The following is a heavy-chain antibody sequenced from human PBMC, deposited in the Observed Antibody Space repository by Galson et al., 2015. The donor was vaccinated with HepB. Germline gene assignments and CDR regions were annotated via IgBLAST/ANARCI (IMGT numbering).Heavy chain of an antibody. V-gene: IGHV1-18*01. CDR2: ISAKNGNT. CDR3: ARESMPGPWGDY. Sequence: SVKVSCKPSGYTFSTYGISWVRQAPGQGLEWMGWISAKNGNTRYAQKLQDRVTMTTDTSTSTAYMELRSLRSDDTAMYYCARESMPGPWGDYWGQGTLVTVSS. CDR1: GYTFSTYG. D-gene: IGHD7-27*01. J-gene: IGHJ4*02.